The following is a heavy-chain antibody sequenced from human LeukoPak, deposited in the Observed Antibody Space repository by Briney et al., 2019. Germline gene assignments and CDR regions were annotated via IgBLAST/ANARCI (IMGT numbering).Heavy chain of an antibody. CDR3: ARGHSYFDY. J-gene: IGHJ4*02. CDR2: IYSGGST. V-gene: IGHV3-53*01. CDR1: GFTFSSYA. Sequence: GGSLRLSCAASGFTFSSYAMSWVRQAPGKGLEWVSVIYSGGSTYYADSVKGRFTISRDNSKNTLYLQMNSLRAEDTAVYYCARGHSYFDYWGQGTLVTVSS.